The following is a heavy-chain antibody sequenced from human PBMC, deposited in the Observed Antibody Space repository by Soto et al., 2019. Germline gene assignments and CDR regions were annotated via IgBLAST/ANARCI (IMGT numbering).Heavy chain of an antibody. V-gene: IGHV1-69*01. Sequence: SVKLSCKASGGTFSSCAISWVRQAPGQGLEWMGGIIPIFGTANYAQKFQGRVTITADESTSTAYMELSSLRSEDTAVYYCAITVVPAAAHYYGMDVWGQGTTVTVSS. CDR1: GGTFSSCA. D-gene: IGHD2-2*01. CDR2: IIPIFGTA. CDR3: AITVVPAAAHYYGMDV. J-gene: IGHJ6*02.